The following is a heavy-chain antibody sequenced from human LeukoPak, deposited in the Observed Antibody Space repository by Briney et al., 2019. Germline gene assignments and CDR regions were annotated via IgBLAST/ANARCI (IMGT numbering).Heavy chain of an antibody. CDR2: IYHSGST. CDR3: ARGGYYDTIDY. V-gene: IGHV4-30-2*01. Sequence: SETLSLTCAVSGGSISIGGYSWSWIRQPPGKGLEWIGYIYHSGSTYYNPSLKSRVTISVDRSKNQFSLKLSSVTAADTAVYYCARGGYYDTIDYWGQGTLVTVSS. CDR1: GGSISIGGYS. J-gene: IGHJ4*02. D-gene: IGHD3-22*01.